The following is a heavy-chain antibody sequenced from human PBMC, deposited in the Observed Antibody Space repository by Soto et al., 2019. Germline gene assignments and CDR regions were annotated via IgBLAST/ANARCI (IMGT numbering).Heavy chain of an antibody. D-gene: IGHD6-19*01. CDR1: GYTFTSYT. CDR3: ARAVAVPADFDY. V-gene: IGHV1-3*01. Sequence: ASVKVSCKASGYTFTSYTMHWVRQAPGQRLEWMGWINAGNGNTKYSQKFQGRVTITRDTSASTAYMELSSLRSEDTAVYYCARAVAVPADFDYWGQGTLVTVSS. J-gene: IGHJ4*02. CDR2: INAGNGNT.